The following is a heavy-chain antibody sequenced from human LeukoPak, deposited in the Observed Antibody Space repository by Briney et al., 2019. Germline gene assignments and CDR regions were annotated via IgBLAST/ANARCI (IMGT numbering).Heavy chain of an antibody. D-gene: IGHD2-2*01. J-gene: IGHJ1*01. CDR2: IKSKTDGGTT. CDR3: TTVGYQLPNEYLQH. V-gene: IGHV3-15*01. CDR1: GFTFSYAW. Sequence: PGGSLRLSCAASGFTFSYAWMSWVRQAPGKGLEWVGRIKSKTDGGTTDYGAIVKGRFTISRDDSKNTLYLQMNSLKTEDTAVYCCTTVGYQLPNEYLQHWGQGTLVTVSS.